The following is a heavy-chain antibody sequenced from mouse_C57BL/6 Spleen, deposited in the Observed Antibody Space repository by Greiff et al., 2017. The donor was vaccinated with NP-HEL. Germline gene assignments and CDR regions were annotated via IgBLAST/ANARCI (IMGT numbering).Heavy chain of an antibody. Sequence: VQLQQSGAELMKPGASVKLSCKATGYTFTGYWIEWVTQRPGHGLEWIGEILPGSGSTNYNEKFKGKATFTADTSSNTAYMPLSSLTTEDAAIDYWARSGVTPYWYIDVGGTGTTGTVAS. CDR3: ARSGVTPYWYIDV. CDR2: ILPGSGST. CDR1: GYTFTGYW. D-gene: IGHD2-2*01. J-gene: IGHJ1*03. V-gene: IGHV1-9*01.